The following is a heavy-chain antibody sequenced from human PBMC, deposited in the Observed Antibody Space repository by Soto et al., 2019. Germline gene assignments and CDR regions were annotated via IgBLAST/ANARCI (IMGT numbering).Heavy chain of an antibody. CDR1: GGTLNSDT. CDR2: IIPVLGVA. V-gene: IGHV1-69*02. D-gene: IGHD6-13*01. J-gene: IGHJ4*02. CDR3: ARSSVAAAGTLGN. Sequence: QVQLVQSGAEVKKPGSSVKVSCKASGGTLNSDTINWVRQAPGHGPEWLGRIIPVLGVANYAQTFQGRVTITADKSTSTVYMDLNSLRSEDTAVYYCARSSVAAAGTLGNWGPGTLVTVSS.